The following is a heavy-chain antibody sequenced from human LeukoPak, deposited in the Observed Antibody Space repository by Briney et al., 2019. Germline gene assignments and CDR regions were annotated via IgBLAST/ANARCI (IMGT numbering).Heavy chain of an antibody. D-gene: IGHD6-13*01. Sequence: GGSLRLSCAASGFTFSSYSMNWVRQAPGKGLEWVSSISSSSSYIYYADSVKGRFTISRDNAKNSLYLQMNSLRAEDTAVYYCARDQVFMAAAGSDAFVIWGQGTMVTVSS. CDR3: ARDQVFMAAAGSDAFVI. J-gene: IGHJ3*02. V-gene: IGHV3-21*01. CDR1: GFTFSSYS. CDR2: ISSSSSYI.